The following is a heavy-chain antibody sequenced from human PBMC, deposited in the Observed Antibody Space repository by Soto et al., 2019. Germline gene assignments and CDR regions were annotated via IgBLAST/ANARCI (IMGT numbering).Heavy chain of an antibody. V-gene: IGHV3-53*04. D-gene: IGHD4-17*01. J-gene: IGHJ3*02. CDR2: IYSGSST. CDR1: GFTVSSNY. CDR3: ARQMTTVTKTGSLGIFIEQDDAFDI. Sequence: EVQLVESGGGLVQPGGSLRLSCAASGFTVSSNYMSWVRQAPGKGLEWVSVIYSGSSTYYADSVKGRFTISRHNSKNTLYLQMNSLRAEDTAVYYCARQMTTVTKTGSLGIFIEQDDAFDIWGQGTMVTVSS.